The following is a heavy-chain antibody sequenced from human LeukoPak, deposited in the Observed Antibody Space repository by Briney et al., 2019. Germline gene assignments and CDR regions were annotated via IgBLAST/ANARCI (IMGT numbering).Heavy chain of an antibody. Sequence: GGSLRLSCTASGFTFSSFAMNWVRQAPGKGLEWVSSIGISPGYMYYADSVKGRFTISRDNAKNSLCLQMNSLRAEDTAMYYCARGTTYNHDRSGRYGMDVWGQGTTVTVSS. D-gene: IGHD3-22*01. CDR1: GFTFSSFA. J-gene: IGHJ6*02. CDR3: ARGTTYNHDRSGRYGMDV. V-gene: IGHV3-21*01. CDR2: IGISPGYM.